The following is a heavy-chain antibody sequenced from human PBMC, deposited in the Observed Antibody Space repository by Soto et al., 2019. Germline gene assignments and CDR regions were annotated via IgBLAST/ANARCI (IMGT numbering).Heavy chain of an antibody. CDR2: IKSKTDGGTT. V-gene: IGHV3-15*01. D-gene: IGHD3-22*01. Sequence: EVQLVESGGGLVKPGGSLRLSCAASGFTFSNAGMSGVRQAPGKGLEWAGRIKSKTDGGTTDYAAPVKGRFTTSRDDSKNTLYMQMNSLKTEDTAVYYCTTYSYYDSSGPYDAFDIWGQGTMVTVSS. CDR1: GFTFSNAG. CDR3: TTYSYYDSSGPYDAFDI. J-gene: IGHJ3*02.